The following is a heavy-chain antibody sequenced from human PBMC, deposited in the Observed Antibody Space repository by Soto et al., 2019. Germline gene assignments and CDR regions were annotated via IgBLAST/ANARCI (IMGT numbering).Heavy chain of an antibody. CDR3: ARARIIETFAY. J-gene: IGHJ4*02. V-gene: IGHV1-3*01. Sequence: QVQLLQSGAEVKKPGASVKVSCKASGYTFTNYVMHWVRQAPGQRLEWMGWINAGNGNTKYSQKLQGRVTITRDTSASIAYMELSSLRSEDTAVYYCARARIIETFAYWGQGTLVTVSS. CDR2: INAGNGNT. D-gene: IGHD3-10*01. CDR1: GYTFTNYV.